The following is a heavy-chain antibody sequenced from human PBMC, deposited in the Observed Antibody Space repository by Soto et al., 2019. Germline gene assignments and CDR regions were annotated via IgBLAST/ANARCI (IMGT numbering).Heavy chain of an antibody. J-gene: IGHJ4*02. CDR3: TRGWETVGTTTPFAY. D-gene: IGHD1-26*01. Sequence: QVQLVQSGAEVKKPGSSVKVSCKASGGTFSSYAISWVRQAPGQGLEWMGGIIPIFGTANYAQKFQGRVAITADKSTRTAYMELNSLRSEDTALYYCTRGWETVGTTTPFAYWSQGTLVTVSS. CDR2: IIPIFGTA. V-gene: IGHV1-69*06. CDR1: GGTFSSYA.